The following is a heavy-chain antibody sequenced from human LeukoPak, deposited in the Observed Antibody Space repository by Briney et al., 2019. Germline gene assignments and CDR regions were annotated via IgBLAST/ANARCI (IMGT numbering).Heavy chain of an antibody. J-gene: IGHJ4*02. CDR3: AREYGSGTPDFDY. D-gene: IGHD3-10*01. Sequence: GGSLRLSCAASGFTLSNYNMSWVRQAPGKGLEWVSHISSSSRTICYADSVKGRFTVSRDNAKNSLYLQMNSLRDEDTAVYYCAREYGSGTPDFDYWGQGTLVSVSS. CDR1: GFTLSNYN. V-gene: IGHV3-48*02. CDR2: ISSSSRTI.